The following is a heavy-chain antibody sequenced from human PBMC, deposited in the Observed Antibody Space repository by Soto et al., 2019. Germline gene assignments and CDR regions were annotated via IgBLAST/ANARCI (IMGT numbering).Heavy chain of an antibody. V-gene: IGHV3-15*01. CDR3: TTDAADIVVVPAAIAYNWFDP. Sequence: GGSLRLSCSASGFTFSNAWMSWVRQAPGKGLEWVGRIKSKTDGGTTDYAAPVKGRFTISRDDSKNTLYLQMNSPKTEDTAVYYCTTDAADIVVVPAAIAYNWFDPWGQGTLVTSPQ. CDR1: GFTFSNAW. D-gene: IGHD2-2*01. J-gene: IGHJ5*02. CDR2: IKSKTDGGTT.